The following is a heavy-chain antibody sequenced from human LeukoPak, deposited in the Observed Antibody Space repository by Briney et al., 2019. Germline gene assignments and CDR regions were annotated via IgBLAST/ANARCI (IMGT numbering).Heavy chain of an antibody. J-gene: IGHJ3*02. CDR1: GYTFTSYG. Sequence: ASVKVSCKASGYTFTSYGISWVRQAPGQGLEWMGWISAYNGNTNYAQKFQGRVTMTRDTSISTAYMEVSRLRSDDMAVYYCAREYSGYGIDAFDIWGQGTMVTVSS. CDR3: AREYSGYGIDAFDI. D-gene: IGHD5-12*01. CDR2: ISAYNGNT. V-gene: IGHV1-18*03.